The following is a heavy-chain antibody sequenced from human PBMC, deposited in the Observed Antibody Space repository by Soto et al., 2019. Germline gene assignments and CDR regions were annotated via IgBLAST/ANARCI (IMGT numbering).Heavy chain of an antibody. V-gene: IGHV1-46*03. CDR2: INPSGGST. J-gene: IGHJ6*03. CDR3: ARDLVDYYGSGSAASLSNYYYYYYMDV. D-gene: IGHD3-10*01. CDR1: GYTFTSYY. Sequence: ASVKVSCTASGYTFTSYYMHCVRQAPGQGLEWMGIINPSGGSTSYAQKFQGRVTMTRDTSTSTVYMELSSLRSEDTAVYYCARDLVDYYGSGSAASLSNYYYYYYMDVWGKGTTVTVSS.